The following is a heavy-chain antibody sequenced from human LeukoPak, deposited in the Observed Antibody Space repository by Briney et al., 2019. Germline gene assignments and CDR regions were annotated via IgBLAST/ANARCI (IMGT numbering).Heavy chain of an antibody. CDR3: AREWDGDPPANWFDP. Sequence: SVKVSCKASGGTFSSYAISWVRQAPGQGLEWMGRIIPILGIANYAQKFQGRVTITADKSTSTAYMELRSLRSDDTAVYYCAREWDGDPPANWFDPWGQGTLVTVSS. CDR2: IIPILGIA. CDR1: GGTFSSYA. J-gene: IGHJ5*02. V-gene: IGHV1-69*04. D-gene: IGHD4-17*01.